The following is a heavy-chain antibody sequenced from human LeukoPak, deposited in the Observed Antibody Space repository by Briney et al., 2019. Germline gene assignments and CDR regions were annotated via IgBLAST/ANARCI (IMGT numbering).Heavy chain of an antibody. CDR1: TFSFPNYA. CDR3: ANTYYDSSPLDP. J-gene: IGHJ5*02. V-gene: IGHV3-23*01. CDR2: ISIRDDRT. D-gene: IGHD3-22*01. Sequence: GGSLRLSCAPSTFSFPNYAMSWVRQAPGKGLEWVSSISIRDDRTTYADSVKGRFTISRVKSKKTLFLQMNSLRTDDTAVYYCANTYYDSSPLDPWGQGTLVTVSS.